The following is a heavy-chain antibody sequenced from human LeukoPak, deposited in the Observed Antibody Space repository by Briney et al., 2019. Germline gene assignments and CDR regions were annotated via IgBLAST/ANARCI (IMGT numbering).Heavy chain of an antibody. D-gene: IGHD3-22*01. J-gene: IGHJ4*02. CDR1: GASISSYY. CDR2: IYYSGSI. CDR3: ARENPSGYYNRPIDY. V-gene: IGHV4-59*01. Sequence: SETLSLTCTVSGASISSYYWSWIRQPPGKGLEWIGDIYYSGSIKYNPSLKGRVTMSVDTSKNQFSLKLSSVTAADTAIYYCARENPSGYYNRPIDYWGQGTLVTVSS.